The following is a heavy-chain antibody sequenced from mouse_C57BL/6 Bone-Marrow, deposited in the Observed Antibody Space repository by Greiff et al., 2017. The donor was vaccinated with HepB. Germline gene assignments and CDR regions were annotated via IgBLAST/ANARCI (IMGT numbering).Heavy chain of an antibody. V-gene: IGHV3-6*01. J-gene: IGHJ4*01. CDR3: ARGGLFRGFYYAMDY. CDR1: GYSITSGYY. D-gene: IGHD1-1*02. CDR2: ISYDGSN. Sequence: EVQLQESGPGLVKPSQSLSLTCSVTGYSITSGYYWNWIRQFPGNKLEWMGYISYDGSNNYNPSLKNRISITRDTSKNQFFLKLNSVTTEDTATYYCARGGLFRGFYYAMDYWGQGTSVTVSS.